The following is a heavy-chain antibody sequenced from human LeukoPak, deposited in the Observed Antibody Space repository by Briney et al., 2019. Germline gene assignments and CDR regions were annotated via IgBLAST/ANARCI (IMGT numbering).Heavy chain of an antibody. D-gene: IGHD2-8*02. V-gene: IGHV5-10-1*01. CDR2: IDPGDSFT. CDR3: ARDGGGVSSWVSP. CDR1: GSIFSSYW. Sequence: GESLKISCQGSGSIFSSYWISWVRQLPGEGLEWMGRIDPGDSFTKDRPSLEGRVTISADKPLSTVYLQWSSLKASDTAIYYCARDGGGVSSWVSPWGQRTLVTVSS. J-gene: IGHJ5*02.